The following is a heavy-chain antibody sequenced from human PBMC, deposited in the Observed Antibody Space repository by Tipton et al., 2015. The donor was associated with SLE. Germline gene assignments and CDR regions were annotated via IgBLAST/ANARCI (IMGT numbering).Heavy chain of an antibody. V-gene: IGHV3-23*01. J-gene: IGHJ3*02. CDR3: ARDPLWVMVYAAAFDI. CDR2: ISGISGSGVDT. CDR1: GFPFTFYA. Sequence: SLRLSCAASGFPFTFYALNWVRQAPGKGLEWVSTISGISGSGVDTYYADSVKGRFTVSRDNSKNTLYLQMNSLRAEDTAVYYCARDPLWVMVYAAAFDIWGQGTMVTVSS. D-gene: IGHD2-8*01.